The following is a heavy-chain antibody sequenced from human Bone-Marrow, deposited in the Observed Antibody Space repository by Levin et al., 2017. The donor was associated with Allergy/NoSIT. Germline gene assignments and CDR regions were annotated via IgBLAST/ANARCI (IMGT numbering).Heavy chain of an antibody. D-gene: IGHD3-3*01. CDR3: SRLIWSGSVLDF. Sequence: ASGPTLVKPTQTLTLICTFSGFSISTNGMGVSWIRQSPGKSLEWLATIDWDDEKYYSPSLKTRLSISKDTSKNQVVLTMINMGPVDTATFFCSRLIWSGSVLDFWGQGILVTVAS. CDR1: GFSISTNGMG. CDR2: IDWDDEK. V-gene: IGHV2-70*12. J-gene: IGHJ4*02.